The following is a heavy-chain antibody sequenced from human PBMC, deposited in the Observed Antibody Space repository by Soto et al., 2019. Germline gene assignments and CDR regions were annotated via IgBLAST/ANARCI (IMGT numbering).Heavy chain of an antibody. CDR1: GYTFTSYG. J-gene: IGHJ4*02. V-gene: IGHV1-18*01. Sequence: ASVKVSCKASGYTFTSYGINWVRQAPGQGLEWMGWISAYNGNTNYAQKLQGRVTMTTDTSTSTAYMELRSLRSDDTAVYYCARDSGSYRDPRVFDYWGQGTLVTVSS. CDR2: ISAYNGNT. CDR3: ARDSGSYRDPRVFDY. D-gene: IGHD1-26*01.